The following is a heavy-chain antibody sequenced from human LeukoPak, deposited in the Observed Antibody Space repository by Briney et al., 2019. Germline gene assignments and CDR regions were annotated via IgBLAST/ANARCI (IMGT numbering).Heavy chain of an antibody. D-gene: IGHD6-13*01. CDR1: GYTFTGYY. CDR3: ARSIAAAAGPADY. Sequence: ASVKVSCKASGYTFTGYYMHWVRQAPGQGLEWMGWINPNSGGTNYAQKFQGRVTITRNTSISTAYMELSSLRSEDTAVYYCARSIAAAAGPADYWGQGTLVTVSS. CDR2: INPNSGGT. V-gene: IGHV1-2*02. J-gene: IGHJ4*02.